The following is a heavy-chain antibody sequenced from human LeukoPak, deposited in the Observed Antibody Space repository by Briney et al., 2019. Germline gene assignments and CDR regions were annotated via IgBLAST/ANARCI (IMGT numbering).Heavy chain of an antibody. J-gene: IGHJ3*02. D-gene: IGHD1-26*01. Sequence: SVKVSCKASGGTFSSYTISWVRQAPGQGLEWMGRIIPILGIANYAQKFQGRVTITADKSTSTAYMELHSLRSEDTAVYYCVRTNTWERRDAFDIWGKGTMVPVSS. CDR2: IIPILGIA. CDR1: GGTFSSYT. V-gene: IGHV1-69*02. CDR3: VRTNTWERRDAFDI.